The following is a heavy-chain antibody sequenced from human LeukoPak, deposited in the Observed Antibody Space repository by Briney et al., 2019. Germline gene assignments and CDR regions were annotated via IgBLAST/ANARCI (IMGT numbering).Heavy chain of an antibody. J-gene: IGHJ3*02. CDR2: IYFSGST. CDR3: AREVSGWYLSKDAFDI. CDR1: GDITHY. D-gene: IGHD6-19*01. Sequence: PSETLSLTCTVSGDITHYWGWIRQPPGKGLECIGSIYFSGSTYYNPSLRSRVTISLDTSKKQLSLKLSSVTAADTAVYYCAREVSGWYLSKDAFDIWAKGQWSPSLQ. V-gene: IGHV4-39*02.